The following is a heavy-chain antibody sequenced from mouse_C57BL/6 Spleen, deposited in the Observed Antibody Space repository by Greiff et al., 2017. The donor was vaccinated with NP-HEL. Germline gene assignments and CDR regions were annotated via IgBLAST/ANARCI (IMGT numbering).Heavy chain of an antibody. CDR2: IYPGSGST. CDR3: ARGGYGSTYYFDY. Sequence: QVQLQQPGAELVKPGASVKMSCKASGYTLTSYWITWVKQRPGQGLEWIGDIYPGSGSTNYNEKFKSKATLTVDTSSSTAYMQLSSLTSEDSAVYYCARGGYGSTYYFDYWGQGTTLTVSS. D-gene: IGHD1-1*01. V-gene: IGHV1-55*01. J-gene: IGHJ2*01. CDR1: GYTLTSYW.